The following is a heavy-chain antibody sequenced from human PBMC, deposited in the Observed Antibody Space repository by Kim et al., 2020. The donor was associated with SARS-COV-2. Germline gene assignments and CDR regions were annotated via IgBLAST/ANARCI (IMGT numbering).Heavy chain of an antibody. V-gene: IGHV1-18*01. D-gene: IGHD2-15*01. J-gene: IGHJ3*02. Sequence: ASVKVSCKASGYTFTSYGISWVRQAPGQGLEWMGWISAYNGNTNYAQKLQGRVTMTTDTSTSTAYMELRSLRSDDTAVYYCARDYAPHIVVVVAATDLDDGFDIWGQGTMVTVSS. CDR1: GYTFTSYG. CDR3: ARDYAPHIVVVVAATDLDDGFDI. CDR2: ISAYNGNT.